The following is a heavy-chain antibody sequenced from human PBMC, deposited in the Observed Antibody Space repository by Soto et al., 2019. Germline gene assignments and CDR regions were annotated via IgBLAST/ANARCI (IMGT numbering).Heavy chain of an antibody. Sequence: ASVKVSCKASGGTFSSYAISWVRQAPGQGLEWMGGIIPIFGTANYAQKFQGRVTITADESTSTAYMELSSLRSEDTAVYYCARGYGVHYLVGFDYGGQGTLVTVSP. V-gene: IGHV1-69*13. D-gene: IGHD4-17*01. CDR1: GGTFSSYA. CDR2: IIPIFGTA. J-gene: IGHJ4*02. CDR3: ARGYGVHYLVGFDY.